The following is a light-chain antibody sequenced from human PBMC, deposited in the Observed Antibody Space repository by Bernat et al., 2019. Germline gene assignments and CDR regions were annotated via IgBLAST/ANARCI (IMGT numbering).Light chain of an antibody. V-gene: IGLV2-11*01. CDR3: CSYAGWFTWV. CDR1: NSDVGAYNY. J-gene: IGLJ2*01. Sequence: QSALTQPRSVSGSPEQSVTISCAGTNSDVGAYNYVSWYQQYPGKAPKAMIYVFNKRSSGVPDRFSGSKSGNTASLTIPGLRADDEAVYDCCSYAGWFTWVFGGGTTVTVL. CDR2: VFN.